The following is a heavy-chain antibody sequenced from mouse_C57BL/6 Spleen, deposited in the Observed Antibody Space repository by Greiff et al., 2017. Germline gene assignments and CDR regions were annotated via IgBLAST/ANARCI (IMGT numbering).Heavy chain of an antibody. Sequence: VHLVESGAELARPGASVKLSCKASGYTFTSYGISWVKQRTGQGLEWIGEIYPRSGNTYYNEKFKGKATLTADKSSSTAYMELRSLTSEDSAVYFCAVITTAPFAYWGQGTLVTVSA. V-gene: IGHV1-81*01. CDR1: GYTFTSYG. J-gene: IGHJ3*01. CDR2: IYPRSGNT. D-gene: IGHD1-1*01. CDR3: AVITTAPFAY.